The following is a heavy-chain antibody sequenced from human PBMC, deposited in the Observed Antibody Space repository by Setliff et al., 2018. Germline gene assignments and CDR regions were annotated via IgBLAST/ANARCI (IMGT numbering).Heavy chain of an antibody. CDR3: AKGQGQYYDSSGYYGRVLDY. CDR2: ITFGSLSR. Sequence: PGGSLRLSCAASGFTFSSYWMSWVRQAPGKGLEWVSAITFGSLSRYYADSVKGRFTISRDSSKNTLFLEMNSLRTEDTAVYYCAKGQGQYYDSSGYYGRVLDYWGQGTLVTVS. CDR1: GFTFSSYW. V-gene: IGHV3-23*01. D-gene: IGHD3-22*01. J-gene: IGHJ4*02.